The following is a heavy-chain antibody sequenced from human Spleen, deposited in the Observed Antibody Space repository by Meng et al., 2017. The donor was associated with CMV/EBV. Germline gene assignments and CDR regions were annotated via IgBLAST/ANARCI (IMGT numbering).Heavy chain of an antibody. Sequence: GESLKISCVASGFTLSNAWMSWVRQAPGKGLEWVGRIKSNTDAGTTEYAASVKGRFTISRDDSKNTLYLQMNSLKTEDTAVYYCTTDDYWGQGTLVTVSS. CDR2: IKSNTDAGTT. J-gene: IGHJ4*02. V-gene: IGHV3-15*01. CDR3: TTDDY. CDR1: GFTLSNAW.